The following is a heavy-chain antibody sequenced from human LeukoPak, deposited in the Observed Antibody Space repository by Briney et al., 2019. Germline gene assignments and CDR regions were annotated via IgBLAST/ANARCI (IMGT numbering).Heavy chain of an antibody. CDR3: ARHQRIAADWFDP. Sequence: SETLSLTCTVSGASVSSGSDYWRWIRQPAGKGLEWIGRIYTNVITNYNPSLKSRVTMSVDTSKNQFSLMLSSVTAADTAVYYCARHQRIAADWFDPWGQGTLVTVSS. D-gene: IGHD6-6*01. CDR2: IYTNVIT. J-gene: IGHJ5*02. CDR1: GASVSSGSDY. V-gene: IGHV4-61*02.